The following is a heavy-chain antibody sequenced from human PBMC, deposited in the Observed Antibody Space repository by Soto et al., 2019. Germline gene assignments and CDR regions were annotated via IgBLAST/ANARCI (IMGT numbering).Heavy chain of an antibody. CDR2: ISDSGGTT. CDR3: AKVLRGGLGALDI. D-gene: IGHD3-16*01. CDR1: GFTFEHYA. J-gene: IGHJ3*02. V-gene: IGHV3-23*01. Sequence: EVQLMESGGGLIQPGGSLRLSCAASGFTFEHYAMNWVRQAPGKGLEWVSIISDSGGTTYYTHSVKGRFTISRDNSKNTRYLQDNCPRDEGRAVYYCAKVLRGGLGALDIWGQGTMVIVSS.